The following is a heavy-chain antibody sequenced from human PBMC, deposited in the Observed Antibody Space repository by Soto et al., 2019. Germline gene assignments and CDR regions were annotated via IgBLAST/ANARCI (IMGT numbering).Heavy chain of an antibody. CDR2: IYYSGST. J-gene: IGHJ6*02. Sequence: SETLSLTCTVSGGSISSSSYYWGWIRQPPGKGLEWIGSIYYSGSTYYNPSLKSRVTISVDTPKNQFSLKLSSVTAADTAVYYCARLQNSSGWYYYYGMDVWGQGTTVTVSS. CDR3: ARLQNSSGWYYYYGMDV. V-gene: IGHV4-39*01. CDR1: GGSISSSSYY. D-gene: IGHD6-19*01.